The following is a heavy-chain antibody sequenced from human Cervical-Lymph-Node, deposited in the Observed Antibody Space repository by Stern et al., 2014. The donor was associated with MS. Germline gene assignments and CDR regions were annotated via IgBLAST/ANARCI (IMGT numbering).Heavy chain of an antibody. CDR3: ARDYGDYAYYGMDV. CDR1: GGSISNYY. J-gene: IGHJ6*02. Sequence: QVQLVQSGPGLVKPSETLSLTCTVSGGSISNYYWSWIRQSPGKGLEWIGYISHSGRTNYNPSVKSRVTISADTSKNQFSLKLSSVTAADTAVYYCARDYGDYAYYGMDVWGQGTTVTVSS. V-gene: IGHV4-59*01. D-gene: IGHD4-17*01. CDR2: ISHSGRT.